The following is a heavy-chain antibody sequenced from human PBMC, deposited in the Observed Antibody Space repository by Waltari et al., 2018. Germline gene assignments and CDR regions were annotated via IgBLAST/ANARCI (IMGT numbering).Heavy chain of an antibody. J-gene: IGHJ4*02. CDR3: ARGRGTLGQLLVTY. D-gene: IGHD6-13*01. V-gene: IGHV1-46*01. CDR2: IDRDGGGT. Sequence: QVQLVQSGAEVERPGAAVRNSGKACGCPFPHYYVHWLRRAPGRGFEWLGIIDRDGGGTTYAPKFRDRLSLTRDTSTSVLYMALDNLNSDDSAIYFCARGRGTLGQLLVTYWGQGTQVLVSS. CDR1: GCPFPHYY.